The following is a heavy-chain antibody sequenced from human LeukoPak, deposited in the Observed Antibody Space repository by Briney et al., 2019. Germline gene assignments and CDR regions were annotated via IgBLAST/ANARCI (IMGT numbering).Heavy chain of an antibody. CDR2: IYYSGST. J-gene: IGHJ3*02. Sequence: SETLSLTCTVSGGSISSNSYYWGWIRQPPGKGLEWIGYIYYSGSTNYNPSLKSRVTISVDTSKNQFSLKLSSVTAADTAVYYCARASTTVAGAFDIWGQGTMVTVSS. CDR3: ARASTTVAGAFDI. CDR1: GGSISSNSYY. V-gene: IGHV4-61*05. D-gene: IGHD6-19*01.